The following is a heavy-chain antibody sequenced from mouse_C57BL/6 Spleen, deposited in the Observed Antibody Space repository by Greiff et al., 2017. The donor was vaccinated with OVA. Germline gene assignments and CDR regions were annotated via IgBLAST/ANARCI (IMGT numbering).Heavy chain of an antibody. D-gene: IGHD1-1*01. Sequence: QVQLQQSGPELVKPGASVKISCKASGYAFSSSWMNWVKQRPGKGLEWIGRIYPGDGDTNYNGKVKGKATLTADKSSSTAYMQLSSLTSEDSAVYFCARRVTTVYYYAMDYWGQGTSVTVSS. CDR3: ARRVTTVYYYAMDY. CDR1: GYAFSSSW. CDR2: IYPGDGDT. J-gene: IGHJ4*01. V-gene: IGHV1-82*01.